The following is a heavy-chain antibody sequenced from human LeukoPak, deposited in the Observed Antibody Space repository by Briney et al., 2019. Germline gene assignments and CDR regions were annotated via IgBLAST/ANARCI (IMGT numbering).Heavy chain of an antibody. CDR3: ARDSSGDYWYFGL. V-gene: IGHV4-31*03. J-gene: IGHJ2*01. D-gene: IGHD4-17*01. Sequence: PSQTLSLTCTVSGGFISSGAYYWSWIRQHPEKGLEWIGYLYSVGSTYYNPSLKSRVTISVDTSKNQVSLKMTSVTAADTAVYYCARDSSGDYWYFGLWGRGTLVTVSS. CDR1: GGFISSGAYY. CDR2: LYSVGST.